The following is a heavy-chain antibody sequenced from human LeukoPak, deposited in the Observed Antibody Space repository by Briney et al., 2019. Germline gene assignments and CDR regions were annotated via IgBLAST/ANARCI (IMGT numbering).Heavy chain of an antibody. D-gene: IGHD6-13*01. CDR1: GGSISSGDYY. Sequence: PSETLSLTCSVFGGSISSGDYYWSWIRQPPGKGLEWIGYIYYSGNTYYNPSLKSRVTIAVDTSKNQFSLKLSSVTAADTAVCYCARGPLAAAGTLTYYYGMDVWGQGTTVTVSS. CDR3: ARGPLAAAGTLTYYYGMDV. V-gene: IGHV4-30-4*08. CDR2: IYYSGNT. J-gene: IGHJ6*02.